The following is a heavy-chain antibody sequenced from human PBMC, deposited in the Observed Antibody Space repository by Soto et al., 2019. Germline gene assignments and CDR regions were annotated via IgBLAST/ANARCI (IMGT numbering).Heavy chain of an antibody. CDR2: IIPIFGTA. CDR1: GGTFSSYA. Sequence: QVQLVQSGAEVKKPGSSVKVSCKASGGTFSSYAISWVRQAPGQGLEWMGGIIPIFGTANYAQKFQGSVTITADESTSTAYMELSSLRSEDTAVYYCARHDCISTSCYYYYYYGMDVWGQGTTVTVSS. J-gene: IGHJ6*02. V-gene: IGHV1-69*12. CDR3: ARHDCISTSCYYYYYYGMDV. D-gene: IGHD2-2*01.